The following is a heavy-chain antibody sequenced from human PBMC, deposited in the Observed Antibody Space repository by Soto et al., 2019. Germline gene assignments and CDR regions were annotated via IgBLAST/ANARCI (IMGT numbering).Heavy chain of an antibody. CDR1: GFPFSGTY. D-gene: IGHD4-17*01. V-gene: IGHV3-66*01. J-gene: IGHJ6*02. CDR2: IYSGGST. CDR3: ARGGDDYGDYVPYGYYYYGMDV. Sequence: PGGPLRLSFAASGFPFSGTYMSWVGRAPGKGWEWVSVIYSGGSTYYADSVKGRFTISRDNSKNTLYLQMNSLRAEDTAVYYCARGGDDYGDYVPYGYYYYGMDVWGQGTTVTVSS.